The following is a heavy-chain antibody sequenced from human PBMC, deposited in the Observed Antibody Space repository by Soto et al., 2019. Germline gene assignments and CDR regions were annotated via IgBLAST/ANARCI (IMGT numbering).Heavy chain of an antibody. CDR1: GYTFTNYA. CDR3: GRGQATFDP. Sequence: QIQLVQSGAEMKKPGASVKVSCKASGYTFTNYAMHWVRQAPGQSLEWMGRINTANGDTIYSQNSQGRVTITRDASARTVYLELSSLRFEDSAVYYCGRGQATFDPWGQGTLVTVSS. J-gene: IGHJ5*02. CDR2: INTANGDT. V-gene: IGHV1-3*04.